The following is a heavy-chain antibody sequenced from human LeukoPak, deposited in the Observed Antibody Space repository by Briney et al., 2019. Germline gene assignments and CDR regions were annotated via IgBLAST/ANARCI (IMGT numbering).Heavy chain of an antibody. Sequence: PGGSLRLSCAASGFTFRSYGMHWVRQAPGKGLEWVAVISYDGNDKHYADSVKGRFTISRDNSKNTLYLQMNSLRAEDTAVYYCAKDIGDYGAFDYWGQGTLVTVSS. V-gene: IGHV3-30*18. CDR1: GFTFRSYG. J-gene: IGHJ4*02. CDR2: ISYDGNDK. D-gene: IGHD4-17*01. CDR3: AKDIGDYGAFDY.